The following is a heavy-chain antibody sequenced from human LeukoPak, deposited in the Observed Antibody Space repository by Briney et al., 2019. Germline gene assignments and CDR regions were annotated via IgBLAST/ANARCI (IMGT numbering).Heavy chain of an antibody. V-gene: IGHV3-64D*06. Sequence: GGSLKLSCAASGFTFSRYAMHWVRQAPGKGLEYVSAISSNGGSTYYADSAKGRFTISRDDSKNTLYLQMSSLRAEDTAVYYCVKDGSGSYYTYYFDYWGQGTLVTVSS. J-gene: IGHJ4*02. CDR3: VKDGSGSYYTYYFDY. CDR1: GFTFSRYA. CDR2: ISSNGGST. D-gene: IGHD3-10*01.